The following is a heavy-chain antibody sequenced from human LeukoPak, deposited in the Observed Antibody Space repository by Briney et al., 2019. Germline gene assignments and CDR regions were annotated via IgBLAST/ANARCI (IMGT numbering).Heavy chain of an antibody. Sequence: PGGSLRLSCAASGFTFSSYAMSWVRQAPGKGLEWVSAISGSGGSTYYADSVKGRFTISRDNSKNTLYLQMNSLRAGDTAVYYCAKDQAFYSSSWYRFDYWGQGTLVTVSS. J-gene: IGHJ4*02. CDR2: ISGSGGST. D-gene: IGHD6-13*01. CDR3: AKDQAFYSSSWYRFDY. CDR1: GFTFSSYA. V-gene: IGHV3-23*01.